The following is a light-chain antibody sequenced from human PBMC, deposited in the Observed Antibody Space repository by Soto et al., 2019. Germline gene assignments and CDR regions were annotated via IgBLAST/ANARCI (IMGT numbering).Light chain of an antibody. Sequence: EIVLTQSPATLSLSPGDTATLSCRASQSVSSYLAWYQQKPGQAPRLLMYDASNRATGVPVRFSGSGSGTDFTLTISSLEPEDFAVYYCQQRSNSPITFGQGTRLEMK. J-gene: IGKJ5*01. CDR1: QSVSSY. CDR2: DAS. V-gene: IGKV3-11*01. CDR3: QQRSNSPIT.